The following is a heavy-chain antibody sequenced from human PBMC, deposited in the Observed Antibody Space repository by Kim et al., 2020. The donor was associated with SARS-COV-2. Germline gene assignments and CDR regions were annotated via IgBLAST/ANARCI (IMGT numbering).Heavy chain of an antibody. V-gene: IGHV3-21*01. D-gene: IGHD3-10*01. CDR1: GFTFSSYS. J-gene: IGHJ4*02. Sequence: GGSLRLSCAASGFTFSSYSMNWVRQAPGKGLEWVSSISSSSSYIYYADSVKGRFTISRDNAKNSLYLQMNSLRAEDTAVYYCASTPGIMVRGVILEGTDYWGQGTLVTVSS. CDR3: ASTPGIMVRGVILEGTDY. CDR2: ISSSSSYI.